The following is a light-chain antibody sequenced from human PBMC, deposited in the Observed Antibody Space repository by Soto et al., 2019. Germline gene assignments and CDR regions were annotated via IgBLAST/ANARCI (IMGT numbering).Light chain of an antibody. Sequence: DIQMTQSPSPLSASVGHRVTITCRASQSIRSWLAWYQQKPGKAPKVLIYDASRLESGVPSRFSGSGSETEFTLTISSLQTDDFATYYCQQYDSYPWTFGQGTKVEIE. CDR2: DAS. V-gene: IGKV1-5*01. CDR1: QSIRSW. CDR3: QQYDSYPWT. J-gene: IGKJ1*01.